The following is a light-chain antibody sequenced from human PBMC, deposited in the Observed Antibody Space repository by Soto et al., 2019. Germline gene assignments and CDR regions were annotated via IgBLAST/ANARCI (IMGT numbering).Light chain of an antibody. V-gene: IGKV2-30*02. J-gene: IGKJ3*01. CDR3: MHFRGDLT. Sequence: VVLTQSPLSLPVTLGQPASISCRSRQVLMHSNGNTYVSWFHQRPGQSPRRLIYKVSERDSGVPDRFSGSGSGTDFTLILSRVEADDVGLYSCMHFRGDLTFGPGTKVHI. CDR1: QVLMHSNGNTY. CDR2: KVS.